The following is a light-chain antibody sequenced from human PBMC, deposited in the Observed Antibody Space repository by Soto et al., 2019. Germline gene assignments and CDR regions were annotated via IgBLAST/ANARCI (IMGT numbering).Light chain of an antibody. CDR1: QSVSTK. Sequence: EIAMTQSPATLSVSPGERATLSCRASQSVSTKLAWYQQKPGQAPRLLVYDASSRATGIPDRFSGSGSGTDFTLTISRLEPEDFAVYYCQQRSSWPRTFGGGTKVDNK. V-gene: IGKV3D-20*02. CDR3: QQRSSWPRT. J-gene: IGKJ4*01. CDR2: DAS.